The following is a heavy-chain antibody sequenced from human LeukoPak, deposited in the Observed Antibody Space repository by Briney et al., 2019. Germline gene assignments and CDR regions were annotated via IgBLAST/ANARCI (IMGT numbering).Heavy chain of an antibody. CDR3: ARGLDIRYFDL. D-gene: IGHD5-12*01. V-gene: IGHV4-34*01. CDR1: GGSFSGYY. J-gene: IGHJ2*01. CDR2: INHSGST. Sequence: SETLSLTCAVYGGSFSGYYWSWIRQPPGKGLEWIGEINHSGSTNYNPSLKSRVTISVDTSKNQFSLKLSSVTAADTAVYYCARGLDIRYFDLWGRGTLVTVSS.